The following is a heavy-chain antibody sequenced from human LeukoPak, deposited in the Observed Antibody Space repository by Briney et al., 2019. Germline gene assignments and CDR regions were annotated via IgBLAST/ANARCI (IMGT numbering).Heavy chain of an antibody. Sequence: GGSLRLSCAASGFTFSGYAMHWVRQAPGKGLEWVAVISKDGSDRYYPGSVRGRFTISRDNSKSTLCLQMNSLRAEDTAVYYCAKQLGYCSDGSCYFPYWGQGTLVTVSS. V-gene: IGHV3-30-3*02. J-gene: IGHJ4*02. D-gene: IGHD2-15*01. CDR1: GFTFSGYA. CDR3: AKQLGYCSDGSCYFPY. CDR2: ISKDGSDR.